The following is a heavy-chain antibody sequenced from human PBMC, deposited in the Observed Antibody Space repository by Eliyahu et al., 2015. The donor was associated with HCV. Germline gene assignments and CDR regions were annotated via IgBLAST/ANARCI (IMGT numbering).Heavy chain of an antibody. CDR1: GGTFSSYA. D-gene: IGHD4-11*01. Sequence: EVKKPGSSVKVSCKASGGTFSSYAISWVRQAPGQGLEWMGGIIPIFGTANYAQKFQGRVTITADESTSTAYMELSSLRSEDTAVYYCGAALNDYSNFYGMDVWGQGTTVTVSS. J-gene: IGHJ6*02. CDR3: GAALNDYSNFYGMDV. CDR2: IIPIFGTA. V-gene: IGHV1-69*01.